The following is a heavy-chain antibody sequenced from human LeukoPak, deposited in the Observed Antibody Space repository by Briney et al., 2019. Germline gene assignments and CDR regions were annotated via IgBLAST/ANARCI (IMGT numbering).Heavy chain of an antibody. J-gene: IGHJ4*02. V-gene: IGHV4-59*01. CDR1: GGSISSYY. Sequence: KTSETLSLTCTISGGSISSYYWNWIRQPPGKGLEWIGYIYYSGSTNYNPSLKSRVTISVDTSKNQFSLKLSSVTAADTAVYYCARGRGHQSFHFDYWGQGSLVTVSS. CDR2: IYYSGST. D-gene: IGHD2-2*01. CDR3: ARGRGHQSFHFDY.